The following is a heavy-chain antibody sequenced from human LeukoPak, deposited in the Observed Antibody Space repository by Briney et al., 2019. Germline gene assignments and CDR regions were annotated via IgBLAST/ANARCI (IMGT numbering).Heavy chain of an antibody. J-gene: IGHJ6*03. CDR1: GYSFTSYW. D-gene: IGHD3-22*01. Sequence: GESLKISCKGSGYSFTSYWIGWVRQMPGKGLEWMGIIYPGDSDTRYSPSFQGQVTISADKSISTAYLQWSSLRSEDTAVYYCASRNDSSGYGNYYYYYMDVWGKGTTVTVSS. CDR3: ASRNDSSGYGNYYYYYMDV. V-gene: IGHV5-51*01. CDR2: IYPGDSDT.